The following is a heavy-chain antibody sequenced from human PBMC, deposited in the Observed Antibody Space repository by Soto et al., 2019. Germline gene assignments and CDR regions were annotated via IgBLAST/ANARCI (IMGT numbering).Heavy chain of an antibody. Sequence: GGSLRLSCAASGFTFSRYGMHWVRQAPGKGLEWVAVISYDGTMEDYADSVTGRFTVSRDNSKNTLYLQMNSLRAEDTAMYFCAKDFDSPPYYFDYWGQGTLVTVSS. CDR1: GFTFSRYG. CDR3: AKDFDSPPYYFDY. CDR2: ISYDGTME. D-gene: IGHD3-22*01. V-gene: IGHV3-30*18. J-gene: IGHJ4*02.